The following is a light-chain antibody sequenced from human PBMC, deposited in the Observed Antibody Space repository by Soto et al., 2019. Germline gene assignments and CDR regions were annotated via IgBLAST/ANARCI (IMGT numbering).Light chain of an antibody. CDR1: QSIDTS. Sequence: DIQMTQSPSSLSASVGDRVTITCRASQSIDTSLNWYQQRPGKAPDLLIYAASNLQSGVPTKFGCSGSGADFTLTISSLQPDDFATYYCQQSYSSPHLYTFGQGTKLELK. CDR3: QQSYSSPHLYT. V-gene: IGKV1-39*01. CDR2: AAS. J-gene: IGKJ2*01.